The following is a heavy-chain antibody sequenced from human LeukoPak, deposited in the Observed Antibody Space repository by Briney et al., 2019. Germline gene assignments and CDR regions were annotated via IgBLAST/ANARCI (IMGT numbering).Heavy chain of an antibody. V-gene: IGHV3-7*01. CDR2: IKQDGSEK. Sequence: GGSLRLSCAASGFTFSSYWMSWVRQAPGKGLEWVANIKQDGSEKYYVDSVKGRFTISRDNAKNSLYLQMNSLRDEDTAVYYCARDLCSSTICYTNYYYCGMDVWGQGTTVTVSS. CDR1: GFTFSSYW. D-gene: IGHD2-2*02. CDR3: ARDLCSSTICYTNYYYCGMDV. J-gene: IGHJ6*02.